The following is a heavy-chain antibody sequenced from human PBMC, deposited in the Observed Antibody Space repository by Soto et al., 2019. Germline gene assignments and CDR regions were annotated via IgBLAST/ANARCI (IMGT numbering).Heavy chain of an antibody. D-gene: IGHD3-16*01. CDR2: IYYSGST. CDR3: ARGEERVGMPLGY. CDR1: GGSISSYY. V-gene: IGHV4-59*01. Sequence: PSETLSLTCTVSGGSISSYYWSWIRQPPGKGLEWIGYIYYSGSTNYNTSLKSRVTISVDTSKNQFSLKVSSVTAGDSAVYYCARGEERVGMPLGYWGQGTLVTVSS. J-gene: IGHJ4*02.